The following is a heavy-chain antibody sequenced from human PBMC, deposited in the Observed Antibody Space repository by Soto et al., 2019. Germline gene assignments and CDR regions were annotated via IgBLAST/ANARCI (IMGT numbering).Heavy chain of an antibody. CDR2: INIYNGET. D-gene: IGHD3-16*01. V-gene: IGHV1-18*01. CDR1: GYTFNNFG. Sequence: QGQLVQSGGEVKKPGASVKVSCKASGYTFNNFGIAWVRQAPGQRLEWMGWINIYNGETKYAQNVQGRVTLTRDTSATTAYMDLRSLRSDDTAVYYCARALWRRRWGSDYYDGMDLWGQGTAITVSS. CDR3: ARALWRRRWGSDYYDGMDL. J-gene: IGHJ6*02.